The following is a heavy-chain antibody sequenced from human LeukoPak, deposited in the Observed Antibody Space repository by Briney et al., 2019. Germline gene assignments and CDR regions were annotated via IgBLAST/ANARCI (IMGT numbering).Heavy chain of an antibody. J-gene: IGHJ4*02. V-gene: IGHV1-69*05. D-gene: IGHD2-2*01. CDR3: ARTGVPAASYFDY. CDR1: GGPFSTYA. CDR2: IIPIFGTA. Sequence: SLKLSSKASGGPFSTYAISWVRRAPGPQLEWRGGIIPIFGTANYAQKFQGRVTITTDESTSTAYMELSSLRSEDTAVYYCARTGVPAASYFDYWGQGTLVTVSS.